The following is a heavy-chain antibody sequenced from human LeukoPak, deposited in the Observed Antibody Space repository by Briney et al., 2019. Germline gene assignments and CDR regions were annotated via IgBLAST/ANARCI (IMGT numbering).Heavy chain of an antibody. V-gene: IGHV3-23*01. CDR2: ISGSGGST. Sequence: GGSLRLSCAASGFTFSSYAMNWVRQAPGKGLEWVPVISGSGGSTYYADSVKGRFTISRDISKNTVYLQMNSLKAEDTAVYYCAKDGVVRGLGPYYFDSWGQGSLVTVSS. CDR1: GFTFSSYA. CDR3: AKDGVVRGLGPYYFDS. J-gene: IGHJ4*02. D-gene: IGHD3-10*01.